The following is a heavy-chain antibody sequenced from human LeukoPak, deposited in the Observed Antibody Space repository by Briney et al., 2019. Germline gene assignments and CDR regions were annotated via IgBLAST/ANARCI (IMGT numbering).Heavy chain of an antibody. CDR2: IRSKANSYAT. Sequence: PSETLSLTCTVSGGSISSSSYYWGWIRQPPGKGLEWVGRIRSKANSYATAYAASVKGRFTISRDDSKNTAYLQMNSLKTEDTAVYYCTRLYFAGGGTDYWGQGTLVTVSS. D-gene: IGHD3-16*01. CDR3: TRLYFAGGGTDY. J-gene: IGHJ4*02. CDR1: GGSISSSS. V-gene: IGHV3-73*01.